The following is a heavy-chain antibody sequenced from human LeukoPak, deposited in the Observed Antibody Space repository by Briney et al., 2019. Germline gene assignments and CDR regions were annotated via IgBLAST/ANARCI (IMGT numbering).Heavy chain of an antibody. CDR2: IIPIFGTA. J-gene: IGHJ4*02. CDR1: GGTFSSYA. Sequence: SVKVSCKASGGTFSSYAISWVRQAPGQGLEWMGGIIPIFGTANYAQKFQGRVTITTDESTSTAYMELNSLRAEDTAVYYCASLDYFDYWGQGTLVTVSS. CDR3: ASLDYFDY. V-gene: IGHV1-69*05.